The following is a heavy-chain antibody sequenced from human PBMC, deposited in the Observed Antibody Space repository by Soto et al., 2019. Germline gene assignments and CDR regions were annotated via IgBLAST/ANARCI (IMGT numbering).Heavy chain of an antibody. CDR2: IYYSGST. CDR1: GGSISSYY. J-gene: IGHJ4*02. V-gene: IGHV4-59*08. Sequence: SETLSLTCTVSGGSISSYYWSWIRQPPGKGLEWIGSIYYSGSTNYNPSLKSRVTISVDTSKNQFSLKLSSVTAADTAVYYCARRRYSSSWYHDYWGQGTLVTVSS. CDR3: ARRRYSSSWYHDY. D-gene: IGHD6-13*01.